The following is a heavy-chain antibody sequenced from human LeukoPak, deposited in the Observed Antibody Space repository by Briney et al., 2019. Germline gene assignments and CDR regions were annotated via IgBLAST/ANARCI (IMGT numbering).Heavy chain of an antibody. CDR3: ASPTNYDYVWGSYRLDY. CDR1: GGSISSYY. D-gene: IGHD3-16*02. Sequence: SETLSLTCTVSGGSISSYYWSWIRQPAGKGLEWIGRIYTSGSTNYNPSLKSRVTMSVDTSKNQFSLKLSSVTAADTAVYYCASPTNYDYVWGSYRLDYWGQGTLVTVSS. CDR2: IYTSGST. V-gene: IGHV4-4*07. J-gene: IGHJ4*02.